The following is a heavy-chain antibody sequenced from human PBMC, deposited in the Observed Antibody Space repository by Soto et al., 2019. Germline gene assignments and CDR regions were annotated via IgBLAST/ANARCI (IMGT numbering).Heavy chain of an antibody. J-gene: IGHJ4*02. CDR2: INAGNGNT. CDR1: GYTFTSYA. D-gene: IGHD2-15*01. Sequence: ASVKVSCKASGYTFTSYAMHWVRQAPGQRLEWMGWINAGNGNTKYSQKFQGRVTITRDTSASTAYMELSSLRSEDTAVYYCARGYCSGGSCYHGTLDYWGQGTLVTVS. V-gene: IGHV1-3*01. CDR3: ARGYCSGGSCYHGTLDY.